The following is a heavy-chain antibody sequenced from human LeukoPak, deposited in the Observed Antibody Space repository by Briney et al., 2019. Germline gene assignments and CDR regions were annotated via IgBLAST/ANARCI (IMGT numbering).Heavy chain of an antibody. CDR1: GFTFNTYA. D-gene: IGHD1-26*01. Sequence: GGSLRLSCAASGFTFNTYAMSWVRQAPGKGLEWVSSISSSSSYIYYADSVKGRFTISRDNAKNSLYLQMNSLRAEDTAVYYCAREIQWDKIDYWGQGTLVTVSS. V-gene: IGHV3-21*01. CDR3: AREIQWDKIDY. J-gene: IGHJ4*02. CDR2: ISSSSSYI.